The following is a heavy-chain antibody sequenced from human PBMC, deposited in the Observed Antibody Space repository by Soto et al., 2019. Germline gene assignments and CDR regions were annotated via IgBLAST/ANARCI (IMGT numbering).Heavy chain of an antibody. Sequence: QLQLQESGPGLVKPSETLSLTCTVSGGSISSSSYYWGWIRQPPGKGLEWIGSIYYSGSTYYNPSLRSRVTISVDTSENQFSLKLSSVTAADTAVYYCARRGSGWYDAFDIWGQGTMVTVSS. CDR3: ARRGSGWYDAFDI. CDR2: IYYSGST. D-gene: IGHD6-19*01. J-gene: IGHJ3*02. V-gene: IGHV4-39*01. CDR1: GGSISSSSYY.